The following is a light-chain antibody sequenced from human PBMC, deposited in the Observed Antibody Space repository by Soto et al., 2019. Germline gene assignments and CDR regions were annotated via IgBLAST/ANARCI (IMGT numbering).Light chain of an antibody. Sequence: DIVMTQSPLSLPVTPGEPASISCRSSQSLLHSNGYNYLDWYLQKPGQSPQLLIYLGSNRASGVTDRFSGSGPGTDFTLKISRVEAEDVGVYYCMQALQTPITFGQGTRLEIK. J-gene: IGKJ5*01. V-gene: IGKV2-28*01. CDR2: LGS. CDR3: MQALQTPIT. CDR1: QSLLHSNGYNY.